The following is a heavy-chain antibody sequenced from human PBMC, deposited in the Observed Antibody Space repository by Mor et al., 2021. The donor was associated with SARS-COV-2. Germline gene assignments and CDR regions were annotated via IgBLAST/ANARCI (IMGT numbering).Heavy chain of an antibody. J-gene: IGHJ4*02. Sequence: VALICYDGSNKYYADSVKGRFTISRDNSKNTLYLQMNSLRAEDTAVYYCARGRAGYSSSWPGDYWGQGTLVTVSS. CDR2: ICYDGSNK. D-gene: IGHD6-13*01. V-gene: IGHV3-33*01. CDR3: ARGRAGYSSSWPGDY.